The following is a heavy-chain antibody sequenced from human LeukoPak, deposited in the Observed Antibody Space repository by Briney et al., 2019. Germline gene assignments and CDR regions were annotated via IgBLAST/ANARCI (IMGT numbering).Heavy chain of an antibody. D-gene: IGHD6-13*01. CDR3: VRVVTTSSGWYHFDN. CDR1: GFATTAHH. V-gene: IGHV3-72*01. CDR2: SQTTKPNSCTT. Sequence: GGPLSLSCAASGFATTAHHMDWVPQAQGKGMEGVGRSQTTKPNSCTTEYAASVKGRFTISRDDSKNSLYLQLNSLKTEDTAVYYCVRVVTTSSGWYHFDNWGQGTLVTVSS. J-gene: IGHJ4*02.